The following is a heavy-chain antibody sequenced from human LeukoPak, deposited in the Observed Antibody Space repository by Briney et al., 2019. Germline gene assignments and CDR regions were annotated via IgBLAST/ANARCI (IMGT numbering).Heavy chain of an antibody. CDR3: ARGLAPGWGYYHYYMDV. CDR2: IYTSGST. J-gene: IGHJ6*03. CDR1: GVSISSYS. Sequence: SETLSLTCTVSGVSISSYSWSWIRQPAGKGLDWIGRIYTSGSTNYNPSLKSRVTMSVDTSKNQFSLKLSSVTAADTAVYYCARGLAPGWGYYHYYMDVWGKGTTVTISS. V-gene: IGHV4-4*07. D-gene: IGHD6-19*01.